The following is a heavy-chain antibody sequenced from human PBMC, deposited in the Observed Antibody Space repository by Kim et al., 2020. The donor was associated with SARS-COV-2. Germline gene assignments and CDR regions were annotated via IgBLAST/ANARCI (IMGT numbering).Heavy chain of an antibody. D-gene: IGHD3-22*01. CDR3: ARIDYYDSSGYYYEGDY. CDR1: GGSISSYY. CDR2: IYYSGST. V-gene: IGHV4-59*13. Sequence: SETLSLTCTVSGGSISSYYWSWIRQPPGKGLEWIGYIYYSGSTNYNPSLKSRVTISVDTSKNQFSLKLSSVTAADTAVYYCARIDYYDSSGYYYEGDYWGQGTLVTVSS. J-gene: IGHJ4*02.